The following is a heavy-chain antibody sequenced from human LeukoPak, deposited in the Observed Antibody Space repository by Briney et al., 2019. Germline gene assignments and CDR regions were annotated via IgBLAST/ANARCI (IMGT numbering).Heavy chain of an antibody. V-gene: IGHV4-59*08. CDR3: ARVNGRLGGARH. CDR2: IYYSGST. J-gene: IGHJ4*02. Sequence: SETLSLTCTVSGGSISSYYWSWIRQPPGKGLEWIGYIYYSGSTNYNPSLESRVTISVDTSKNQFSLKLSSVTAADTAVYYCARVNGRLGGARHWGQGTLVTVSS. CDR1: GGSISSYY. D-gene: IGHD6-19*01.